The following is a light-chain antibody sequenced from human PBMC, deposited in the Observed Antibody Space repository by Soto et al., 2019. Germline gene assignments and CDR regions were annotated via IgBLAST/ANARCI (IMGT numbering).Light chain of an antibody. Sequence: DIQMTQSPFSLSASVGDRVTITCRASQSISTYVNWYQQKAAKAPKLLIYAASRLQSEVPSRFDGGGSDTEFTLTITSLQSEDFATYYCQQSHGIPYTFGQGTKLEIK. CDR1: QSISTY. J-gene: IGKJ2*01. CDR2: AAS. V-gene: IGKV1-39*01. CDR3: QQSHGIPYT.